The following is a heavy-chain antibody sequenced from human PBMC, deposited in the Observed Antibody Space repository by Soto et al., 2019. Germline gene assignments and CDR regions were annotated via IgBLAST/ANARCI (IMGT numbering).Heavy chain of an antibody. CDR2: INHSGST. D-gene: IGHD3-22*01. J-gene: IGHJ4*02. CDR1: GGSFSGYY. Sequence: QVQLQQWGAGLLKPSETLSLTCAVYGGSFSGYYWSWIRQPPGKGLEWIGEINHSGSTNYNPSLKSRVTISVDTSKNQFSLKLSSVTAADTAVYYCARGPYDSSGAPVDYWGQGTLVTVSS. V-gene: IGHV4-34*01. CDR3: ARGPYDSSGAPVDY.